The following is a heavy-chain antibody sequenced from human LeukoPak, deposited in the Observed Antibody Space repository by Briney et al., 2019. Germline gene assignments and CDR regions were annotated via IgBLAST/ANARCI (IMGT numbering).Heavy chain of an antibody. Sequence: GGSLRLSCAASGYTFSSHGLTWVRQAPGKGLEWVSTINGAGDNPYYAETVKGRFTISRDNSKNTLYLQMHSLRAEDTAIYYCAKVSVCYGYYLDYWGQGTLVTVS. CDR1: GYTFSSHG. CDR2: INGAGDNP. V-gene: IGHV3-23*01. J-gene: IGHJ4*02. CDR3: AKVSVCYGYYLDY. D-gene: IGHD3-16*01.